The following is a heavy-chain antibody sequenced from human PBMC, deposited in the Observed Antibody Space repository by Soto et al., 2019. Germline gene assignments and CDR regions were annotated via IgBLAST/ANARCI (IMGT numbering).Heavy chain of an antibody. CDR1: GFTFSTYV. Sequence: EVQLLESGGGLVQPGGSLRLSCAASGFTFSTYVMSWVRQAPGKGLEWVSGISGSGGSTYYADSVKGRFTISRDNSKNTLYRQMNSLRGEDTAVYYCAKGGSSWSYFDYWGQETLVTVSS. V-gene: IGHV3-23*01. D-gene: IGHD6-13*01. J-gene: IGHJ4*02. CDR2: ISGSGGST. CDR3: AKGGSSWSYFDY.